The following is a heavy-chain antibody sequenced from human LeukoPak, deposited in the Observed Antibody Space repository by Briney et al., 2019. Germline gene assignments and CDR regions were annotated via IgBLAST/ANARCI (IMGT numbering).Heavy chain of an antibody. J-gene: IGHJ4*02. V-gene: IGHV4-34*01. D-gene: IGHD6-19*01. CDR3: ARHNSEIAVAGRGVYYFDY. CDR2: TNHSGST. Sequence: SETLSLTCAVYGGSFSGYYWSWIRQPPGKGLEWIGETNHSGSTNYNPSLKSRVTISVDTSKNQFSLKLSSVTAADTAVYYCARHNSEIAVAGRGVYYFDYWGQGTLVTVSP. CDR1: GGSFSGYY.